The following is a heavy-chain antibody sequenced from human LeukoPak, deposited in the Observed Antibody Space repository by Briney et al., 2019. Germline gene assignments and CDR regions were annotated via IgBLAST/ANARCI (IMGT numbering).Heavy chain of an antibody. J-gene: IGHJ5*02. V-gene: IGHV4-61*02. Sequence: SETLSLTCTVSGGLISSGSYYWSWIRQPAGKGLEWIGRIYSSGSTNYNPALRSRLTISVDTSKNQFSLKLSSVTAADTAVHYCARNIAAATTWGQGTLVTVSS. CDR2: IYSSGST. CDR3: ARNIAAATT. D-gene: IGHD6-13*01. CDR1: GGLISSGSYY.